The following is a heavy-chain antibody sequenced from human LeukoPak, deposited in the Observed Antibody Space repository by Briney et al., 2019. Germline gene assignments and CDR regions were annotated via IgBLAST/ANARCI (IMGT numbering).Heavy chain of an antibody. CDR1: GGSISNNY. V-gene: IGHV4-59*01. CDR3: ASHKGF. Sequence: NPSETLFLTCTVSGGSISNNYWSWFRQPPGKGLEWIGYIYYSGSTNYNPSLKSRVTISVDTSKSQFPLKLSSVTAADTAVYYCASHKGFWGQGTLVTVSS. CDR2: IYYSGST. J-gene: IGHJ4*02.